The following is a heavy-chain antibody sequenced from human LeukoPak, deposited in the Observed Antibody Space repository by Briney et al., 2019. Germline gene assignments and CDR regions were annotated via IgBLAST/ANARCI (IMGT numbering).Heavy chain of an antibody. CDR1: GFTFTSSA. Sequence: SVKVSCKASGFTFTSSAMQWARQARGQRLEWIGWIVVGSGNTNYAQKFQERVTITRDMSTSTAYMELSSLRSEDTAVYYCAAVPRGSGSTTMFDPWGQGTLVTVSS. V-gene: IGHV1-58*02. J-gene: IGHJ5*02. D-gene: IGHD3-10*01. CDR3: AAVPRGSGSTTMFDP. CDR2: IVVGSGNT.